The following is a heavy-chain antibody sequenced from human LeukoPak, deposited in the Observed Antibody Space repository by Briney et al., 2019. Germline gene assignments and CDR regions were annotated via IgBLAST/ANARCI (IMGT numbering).Heavy chain of an antibody. Sequence: SETLSLTCTVSGGSISSYYWSWIRQPPGKGLEWSGYIYYSGSTNYKPSLKSRVTISVDTSKSQFSLKLSSVTAEDTAVYYCATILGYYDPNTYWYFDLWGRGTLVTVSS. D-gene: IGHD3-22*01. CDR3: ATILGYYDPNTYWYFDL. J-gene: IGHJ2*01. V-gene: IGHV4-59*01. CDR2: IYYSGST. CDR1: GGSISSYY.